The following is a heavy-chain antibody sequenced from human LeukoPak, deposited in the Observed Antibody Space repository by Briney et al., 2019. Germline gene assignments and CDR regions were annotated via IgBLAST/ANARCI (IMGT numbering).Heavy chain of an antibody. Sequence: PSETLSLTCSVSSYSINSNYYWGWMRQSPGKGLEWIGSIYHTGSTYYNPSLKSRVTISVDTSKNQFSLKLSSVTAADTAVYYCASPYGGNSGWFHYWGQGTLVTVSS. D-gene: IGHD4-23*01. J-gene: IGHJ4*02. CDR3: ASPYGGNSGWFHY. CDR1: SYSINSNYY. CDR2: IYHTGST. V-gene: IGHV4-38-2*01.